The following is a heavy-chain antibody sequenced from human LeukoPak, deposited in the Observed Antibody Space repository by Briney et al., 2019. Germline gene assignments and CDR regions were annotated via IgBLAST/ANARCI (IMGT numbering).Heavy chain of an antibody. CDR2: ISSVGSII. CDR1: GFTFSSSS. V-gene: IGHV3-48*01. Sequence: GGSLRLSCAASGFTFSSSSMNWVRQAPGKGLEWVSYISSVGSIIYYADSVKGRFTISRDNAKNSLYLQMNSLRAEDTAVYYCAKEGVIVVVPAALPYMDVWGKGTTVIVSS. D-gene: IGHD2-2*01. J-gene: IGHJ6*03. CDR3: AKEGVIVVVPAALPYMDV.